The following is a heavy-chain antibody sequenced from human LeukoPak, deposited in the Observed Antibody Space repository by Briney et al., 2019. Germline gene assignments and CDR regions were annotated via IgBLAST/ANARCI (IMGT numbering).Heavy chain of an antibody. Sequence: ASVKVSCKASGYSFSTYGISWVRQVSGQGLEWIGWISPNSGNTFHAREFRGRLIMTTDTSTSTAYMELRSLRPDDTAVYFCARDDRDTCDGDCHYFDLWGQGTLVTVSS. V-gene: IGHV1-18*01. CDR1: GYSFSTYG. CDR3: ARDDRDTCDGDCHYFDL. D-gene: IGHD2-21*02. J-gene: IGHJ4*02. CDR2: ISPNSGNT.